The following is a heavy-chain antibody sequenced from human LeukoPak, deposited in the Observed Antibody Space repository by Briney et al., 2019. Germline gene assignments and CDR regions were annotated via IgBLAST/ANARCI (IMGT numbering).Heavy chain of an antibody. CDR1: GGTFSSYT. V-gene: IGHV1-69*02. CDR2: IIPILGIA. Sequence: ASVKVSCKASGGTFSSYTISWVRQAPGQGLEWMGRIIPILGIANYAQKFQGRVTMTTDTSTSTAYMELRSLRSDDTAVYYCARTDTAMENDYWGQGTLVTVSS. J-gene: IGHJ4*02. CDR3: ARTDTAMENDY. D-gene: IGHD5-18*01.